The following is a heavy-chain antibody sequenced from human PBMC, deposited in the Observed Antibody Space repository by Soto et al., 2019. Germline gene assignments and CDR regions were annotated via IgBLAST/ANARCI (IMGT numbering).Heavy chain of an antibody. CDR1: GFSLSTYHMG. J-gene: IGHJ4*02. Sequence: QITLKESGPTMLRPAQTLTLTCAFSGFSLSTYHMGVAWIRQPPATALEWLALTYWDDGKRYSPSLKDRLAISKDTSSNQVVLTITNIDPGDSGTYFWAHAGDYDLLTFDHWGPGALVTVSS. V-gene: IGHV2-5*02. D-gene: IGHD4-17*01. CDR2: TYWDDGK. CDR3: AHAGDYDLLTFDH.